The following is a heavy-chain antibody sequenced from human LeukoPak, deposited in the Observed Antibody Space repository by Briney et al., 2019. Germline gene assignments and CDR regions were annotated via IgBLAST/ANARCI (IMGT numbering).Heavy chain of an antibody. CDR2: LRGDGET. V-gene: IGHV3-23*01. J-gene: IGHJ4*02. D-gene: IGHD1-1*01. CDR3: AKASWASNADAVW. Sequence: GGSLRLSCAASGFSFKNYAMSWVRQAPARGPEGVSSLRGDGETFYADSVKGRFTLSRDDSRNTVYLQLNNLRVEDTAIYYCAKASWASNADAVWWGQGTQVTVSS. CDR1: GFSFKNYA.